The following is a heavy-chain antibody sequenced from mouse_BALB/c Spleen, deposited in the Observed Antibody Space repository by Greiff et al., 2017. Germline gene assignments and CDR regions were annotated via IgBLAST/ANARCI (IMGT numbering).Heavy chain of an antibody. J-gene: IGHJ3*01. CDR3: ARRGRYDGAWFAY. CDR2: IYPGGGYT. V-gene: IGHV1-63*02. CDR1: GYTFTNYW. D-gene: IGHD2-14*01. Sequence: VKLMESGAELVRPGTSVKISCKASGYTFTNYWLGWVKQRPGHGLEWIGDIYPGGGYTNYNEKFKGKATLTADTSSSTAYMQLSSLTSEDSAVYFCARRGRYDGAWFAYWGQGTLVTVSA.